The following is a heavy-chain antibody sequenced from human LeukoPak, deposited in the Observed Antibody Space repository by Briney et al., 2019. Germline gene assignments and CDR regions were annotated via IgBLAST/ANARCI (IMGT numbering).Heavy chain of an antibody. D-gene: IGHD7-27*01. J-gene: IGHJ4*02. CDR2: ISGSGGST. CDR1: VFTFSSYA. Sequence: GGSLRLSCAASVFTFSSYAMSWVRQAPGKGLEWVSAISGSGGSTYYADSVKGRFTISRDNSKNTLYLQMNSLRPEDTAVYFCAKDRSWGMNSAEYWGQGTLVTVSS. CDR3: AKDRSWGMNSAEY. V-gene: IGHV3-23*01.